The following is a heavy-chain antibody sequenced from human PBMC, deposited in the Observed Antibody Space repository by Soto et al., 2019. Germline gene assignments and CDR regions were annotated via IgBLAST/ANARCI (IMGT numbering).Heavy chain of an antibody. CDR3: ARVKRNLEWLNNWFDP. Sequence: GGSLRLSCAASGFTVSSNYMSWVRQAPGKGLEWVSVIYSGGSTYYADSVKGRFTISRDNSKNTLYLQMNSLRAEDTAVYYCARVKRNLEWLNNWFDPWGQGTLVTVSS. J-gene: IGHJ5*02. CDR1: GFTVSSNY. CDR2: IYSGGST. D-gene: IGHD3-3*01. V-gene: IGHV3-66*01.